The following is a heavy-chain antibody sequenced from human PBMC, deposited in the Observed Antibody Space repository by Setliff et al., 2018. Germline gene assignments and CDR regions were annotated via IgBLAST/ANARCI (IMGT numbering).Heavy chain of an antibody. CDR2: INGDGSSP. J-gene: IGHJ4*02. Sequence: PGGSLRLSCAASGFSFSNYWMHWVRQAPGKGLVWVSRINGDGSSPNYADSVKGQFTVSRDNAKNTLYLQMNSLRAEDTAVYYCARDGHNVYYFDYWGLGTLGTVS. D-gene: IGHD1-1*01. CDR3: ARDGHNVYYFDY. CDR1: GFSFSNYW. V-gene: IGHV3-74*01.